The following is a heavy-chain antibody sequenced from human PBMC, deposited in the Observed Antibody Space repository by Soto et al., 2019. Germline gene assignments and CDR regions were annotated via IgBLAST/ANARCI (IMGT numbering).Heavy chain of an antibody. CDR2: ISSSSSTI. Sequence: GGSLRLSCAASGFTFSSYSMNWVRQAPGKGLEWVSYISSSSSTIYYADSVKGRFTISRDNAKNSLYLQMNSLRAEDTAVYYCARNLNYGFFDYWGKGTLVTVSS. J-gene: IGHJ4*02. V-gene: IGHV3-48*01. D-gene: IGHD4-17*01. CDR1: GFTFSSYS. CDR3: ARNLNYGFFDY.